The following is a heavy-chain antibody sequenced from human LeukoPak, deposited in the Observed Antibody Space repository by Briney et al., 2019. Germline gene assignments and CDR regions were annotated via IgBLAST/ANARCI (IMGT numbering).Heavy chain of an antibody. V-gene: IGHV3-48*01. CDR2: ISSSSSTI. CDR3: ARHQAEAGFRGDFDY. J-gene: IGHJ4*02. CDR1: GFTFSSYS. Sequence: GGSLRLSCAASGFTFSSYSMNWVRQAPGKGLEWVSYISSSSSTIYYADSVKGRFTISRDNAKNSLYLQMNSLRAEDTAVYYCARHQAEAGFRGDFDYWGQGTLVTVSS. D-gene: IGHD6-13*01.